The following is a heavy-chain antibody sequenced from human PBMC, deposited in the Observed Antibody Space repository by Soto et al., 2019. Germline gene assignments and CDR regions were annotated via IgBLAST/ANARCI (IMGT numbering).Heavy chain of an antibody. V-gene: IGHV4-31*03. CDR2: IYYSGST. D-gene: IGHD4-17*01. CDR1: GGSISSGGYY. CDR3: AAVTTSDAFDI. J-gene: IGHJ3*02. Sequence: QVQLQESGPGLVKPSQTLSLTCTVSGGSISSGGYYWSWIRQHPGKGLEWIGYIYYSGSTYYNPSLKGXXTXSXXTSKNQFSLKLSSVTAADTAVYYCAAVTTSDAFDIWGQGTMVTVSS.